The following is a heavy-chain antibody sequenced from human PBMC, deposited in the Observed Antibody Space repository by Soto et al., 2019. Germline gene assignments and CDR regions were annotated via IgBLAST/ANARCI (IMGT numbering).Heavy chain of an antibody. Sequence: EVHLVESGGALVQPGESLSLSCAASGFTISNYWMQWVRQAPGKGLEWVSRIKSDGSSTSYADSVKGRFTISRDNAKNTLYLQMNSLRAEDTAVYYCARESGAAAHLWGRGTLVTVSS. D-gene: IGHD6-13*01. CDR3: ARESGAAAHL. J-gene: IGHJ2*01. V-gene: IGHV3-74*01. CDR1: GFTISNYW. CDR2: IKSDGSST.